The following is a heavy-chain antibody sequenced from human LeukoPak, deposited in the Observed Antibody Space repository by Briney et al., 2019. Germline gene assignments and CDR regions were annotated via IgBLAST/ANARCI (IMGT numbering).Heavy chain of an antibody. V-gene: IGHV1-46*01. CDR3: ARDRVPGYVGIDY. CDR2: INPSGGSP. CDR1: GYTFTSYY. J-gene: IGHJ4*02. Sequence: GASVKVSCKASGYTFTSYYMHWVRHAPGQGLEWMGVINPSGGSPSYAQKFQGRVTMTRDTSTSTVYMELSSLRSEDTAVYYCARDRVPGYVGIDYWGQGTLVTVSS. D-gene: IGHD1-26*01.